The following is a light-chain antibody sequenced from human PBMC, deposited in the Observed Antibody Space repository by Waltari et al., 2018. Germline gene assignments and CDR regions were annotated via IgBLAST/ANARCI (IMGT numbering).Light chain of an antibody. V-gene: IGKV3-20*01. J-gene: IGKJ4*01. CDR2: GAS. Sequence: EIALTQSPGTLSLSPGERATLSCRASQTISGSWLTWYQRKPGQAPRLLIYGASSRATGIPFRFSGSGSGTDFTLTISRLEPEDSAVYYCQQYDGSSVTFGGGTKVEVK. CDR3: QQYDGSSVT. CDR1: QTISGSW.